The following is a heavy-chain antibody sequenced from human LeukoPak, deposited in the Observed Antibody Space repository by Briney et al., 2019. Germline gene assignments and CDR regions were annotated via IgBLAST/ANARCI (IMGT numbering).Heavy chain of an antibody. CDR3: AKAPRAAAGTYNGMDV. D-gene: IGHD6-13*01. Sequence: GGSLRLSCAASGLSFSSFAMSWVRQGPARGLEWVSSIRGNGETFYADSVKGRFTISRDNSKNTLYLQMNSLRAEDTAVYYCAKAPRAAAGTYNGMDVWGQGTTVTASS. CDR1: GLSFSSFA. CDR2: IRGNGET. V-gene: IGHV3-23*01. J-gene: IGHJ6*02.